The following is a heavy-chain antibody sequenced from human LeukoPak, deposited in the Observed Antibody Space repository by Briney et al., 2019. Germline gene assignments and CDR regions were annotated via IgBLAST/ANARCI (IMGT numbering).Heavy chain of an antibody. CDR1: GGTFSSYA. Sequence: ASVKVSCKASGGTFSSYAISWVRQATGQGLEWMGWMNPHSGNTAYAQKYQGRVTMTRNTSISTAYMELSSPRSEDTAVYYCARVENDGYYMDVWGKGTTVTVSS. CDR2: MNPHSGNT. J-gene: IGHJ6*03. V-gene: IGHV1-8*02. D-gene: IGHD1-1*01. CDR3: ARVENDGYYMDV.